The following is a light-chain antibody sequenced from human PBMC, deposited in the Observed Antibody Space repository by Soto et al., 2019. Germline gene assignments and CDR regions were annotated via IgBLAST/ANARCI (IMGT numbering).Light chain of an antibody. Sequence: QSALTQPASVSGSPGQSITISCTGTSSDVGSYNLVSWYQQHPGKAPKLMIYEGSKRPSGVSNHFSGSKSGNTASLTISGLQAEDEADYYCCSYAGSSTFEVFGGGTKVTVL. CDR2: EGS. CDR3: CSYAGSSTFEV. CDR1: SSDVGSYNL. V-gene: IGLV2-23*03. J-gene: IGLJ2*01.